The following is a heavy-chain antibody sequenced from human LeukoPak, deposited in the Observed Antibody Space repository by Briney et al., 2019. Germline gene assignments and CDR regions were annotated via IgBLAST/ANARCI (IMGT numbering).Heavy chain of an antibody. V-gene: IGHV3-48*03. J-gene: IGHJ6*03. Sequence: PGGSLRLSCAASGFTFSSYEMNWVRQAPGKGLEWVSYISSSGSTIYYADSVKGRFTISRDNAKNSLYLQMNSLRAEDTAVYYCARAFQELPQLYYYYYMDVWGQGTLVTVSS. CDR1: GFTFSSYE. CDR2: ISSSGSTI. CDR3: ARAFQELPQLYYYYYMDV. D-gene: IGHD6-13*01.